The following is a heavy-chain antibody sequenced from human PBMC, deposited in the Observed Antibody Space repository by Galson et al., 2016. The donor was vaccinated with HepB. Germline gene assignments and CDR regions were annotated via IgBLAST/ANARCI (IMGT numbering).Heavy chain of an antibody. CDR3: ARATPSAGTYYFDY. J-gene: IGHJ4*02. V-gene: IGHV4-59*08. Sequence: SETLSLTCTVSGGSISNYYWSWIRQPPGKGLEWIGCIYYSGSTNYNPSLKSRVTISVDTSKNQFSLKLSSVTAADTAVYYCARATPSAGTYYFDYWGQGILVTVSS. D-gene: IGHD6-13*01. CDR2: IYYSGST. CDR1: GGSISNYY.